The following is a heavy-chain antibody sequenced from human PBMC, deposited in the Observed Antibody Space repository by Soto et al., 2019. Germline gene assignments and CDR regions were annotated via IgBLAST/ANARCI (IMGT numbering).Heavy chain of an antibody. CDR3: ARGDTAAAGTWFDP. V-gene: IGHV3-11*06. D-gene: IGHD6-13*01. Sequence: FTISRDNAKDSLCLQMNSLRAEDTAVYYCARGDTAAAGTWFDPWGQGTLVTVSS. J-gene: IGHJ5*02.